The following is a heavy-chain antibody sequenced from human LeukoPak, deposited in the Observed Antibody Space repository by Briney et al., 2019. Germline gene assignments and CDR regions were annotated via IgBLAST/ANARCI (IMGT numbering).Heavy chain of an antibody. CDR2: IYYSGST. J-gene: IGHJ6*03. CDR3: ARTTEGGYSYGYFYYYYMDV. D-gene: IGHD5-18*01. V-gene: IGHV4-28*01. Sequence: SDTLSLTCAVSGYSISSSNWWGWIRQPPGKGLEWIGYIYYSGSTYYNPSLKSRVTISVDTSKNQFSLKLSSVTAADTAVYYCARTTEGGYSYGYFYYYYMDVWGKGTTVTISS. CDR1: GYSISSSNW.